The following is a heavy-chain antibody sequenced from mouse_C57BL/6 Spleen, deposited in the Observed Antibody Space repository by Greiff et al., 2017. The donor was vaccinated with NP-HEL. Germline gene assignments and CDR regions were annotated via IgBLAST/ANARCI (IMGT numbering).Heavy chain of an antibody. Sequence: VQLQQSGPELVKPGASVKIPCKASGYTFTDYNMDWVKQSHGKSLEWIGDINPNNGGTIYNQKFKGKATLTVDTSSSTAYMQLSSLTSEDSAVYYCARATITTVVATDYWGQGTTLTVSS. V-gene: IGHV1-18*01. CDR2: INPNNGGT. CDR3: ARATITTVVATDY. J-gene: IGHJ2*01. D-gene: IGHD1-1*01. CDR1: GYTFTDYN.